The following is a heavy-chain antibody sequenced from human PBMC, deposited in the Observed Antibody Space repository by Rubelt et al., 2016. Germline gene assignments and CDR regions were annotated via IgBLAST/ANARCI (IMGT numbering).Heavy chain of an antibody. J-gene: IGHJ3*02. Sequence: QVQLQESGPGLVKPSETLSLTCSVSGGSISTYYWSWIRQPPGKGLEWIGYIYYTGSTNYNPSLKSRVPISIDTSKNQFPLKLRSVTAADTAVYYCATPGCSGGSCFDASDIWGQGTMVTVSS. D-gene: IGHD2-15*01. CDR3: ATPGCSGGSCFDASDI. CDR2: IYYTGST. V-gene: IGHV4-59*12. CDR1: GGSISTYY.